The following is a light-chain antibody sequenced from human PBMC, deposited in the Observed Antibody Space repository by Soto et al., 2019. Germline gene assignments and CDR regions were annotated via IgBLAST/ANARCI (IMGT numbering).Light chain of an antibody. J-gene: IGKJ1*01. V-gene: IGKV4-1*01. CDR3: QQYFTTPSWT. CDR1: QSALFNSNNKNY. CDR2: WAS. Sequence: DIVMTQSPDSLAVSLGERATINCKSSQSALFNSNNKNYIAWYQQKPGQPPKLLIYWASSRESGVPDRFSGCGSGTDCTLTINSRQAEDVAVYYCQQYFTTPSWTFGQGTTVEIK.